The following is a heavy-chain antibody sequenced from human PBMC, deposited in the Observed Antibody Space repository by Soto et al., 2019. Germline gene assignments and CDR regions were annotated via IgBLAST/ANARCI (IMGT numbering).Heavy chain of an antibody. J-gene: IGHJ6*02. CDR3: AREYSSSYYYYYGMDV. D-gene: IGHD6-6*01. CDR2: IYYSGST. V-gene: IGHV4-31*03. CDR1: GGSISSGGYY. Sequence: SETLSLTCTVSGGSISSGGYYWSWIRQHPGKGLEWIGYIYYSGSTYYNPSLKSRVTISVDTSKNQFSLKLSSVTAADTAVYYCAREYSSSYYYYYGMDVWGQGTTVTVSS.